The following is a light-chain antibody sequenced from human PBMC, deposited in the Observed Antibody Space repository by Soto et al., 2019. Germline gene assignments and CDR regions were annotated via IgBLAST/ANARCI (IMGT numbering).Light chain of an antibody. CDR2: RAS. J-gene: IGKJ2*01. CDR3: QQYGSSPQT. CDR1: QSVSSSY. V-gene: IGKV3-20*01. Sequence: DIVLTQSPGTLSLSPGDRATLSCRASQSVSSSYLAWYQQKPGQAPRLLIYRASSRATGMPHRFSGSGSATDLSLTISRLEPEDFAVYHCQQYGSSPQTFGQGTKLEIK.